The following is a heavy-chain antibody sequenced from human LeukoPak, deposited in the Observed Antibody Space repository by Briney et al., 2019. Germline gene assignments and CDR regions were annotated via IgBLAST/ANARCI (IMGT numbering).Heavy chain of an antibody. CDR3: ARDQSLGGYSYGYIDN. D-gene: IGHD5-18*01. J-gene: IGHJ4*02. Sequence: GGSLRLSCAASGFTFSTYAMSWVRQAPGKGLEWVSSIIVSGGSTYYADSVQGRFTISRDNSKNTLYLQMNSLRAEDTAVYYCARDQSLGGYSYGYIDNWGQGTLVTVSS. CDR1: GFTFSTYA. V-gene: IGHV3-23*01. CDR2: IIVSGGST.